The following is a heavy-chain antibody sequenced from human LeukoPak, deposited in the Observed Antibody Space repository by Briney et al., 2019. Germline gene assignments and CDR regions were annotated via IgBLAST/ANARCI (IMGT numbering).Heavy chain of an antibody. CDR3: ATAGPFGSGSYLGEFDY. V-gene: IGHV1-69-2*01. D-gene: IGHD3-10*01. CDR1: GYTFTDYY. J-gene: IGHJ4*02. Sequence: ASVKISCKVSGYTFTDYYMHWVQQAPGKGLEWMGLVDPEDGETIYAEKFQGRVTITADTSTDTAYMELSSLRSEDTAVYYCATAGPFGSGSYLGEFDYWGQGTLVTVSS. CDR2: VDPEDGET.